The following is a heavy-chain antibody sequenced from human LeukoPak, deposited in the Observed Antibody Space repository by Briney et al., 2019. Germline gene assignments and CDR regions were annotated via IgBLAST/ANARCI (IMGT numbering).Heavy chain of an antibody. CDR2: IYSGGST. Sequence: GGSLRLSCAASGFTVSSNYMSWVREAPGQGLEWVSVIYSGGSTYYADSVKGRFTVSRDNSKNTLYLQMNSLRAEDTAVYYCARDSPEYSSGPPVDYWGQGTLVTVSS. CDR3: ARDSPEYSSGPPVDY. CDR1: GFTVSSNY. J-gene: IGHJ4*02. D-gene: IGHD6-19*01. V-gene: IGHV3-66*02.